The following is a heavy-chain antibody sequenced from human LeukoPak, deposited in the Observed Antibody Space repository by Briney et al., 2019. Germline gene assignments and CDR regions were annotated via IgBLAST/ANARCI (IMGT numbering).Heavy chain of an antibody. V-gene: IGHV4-31*03. CDR2: IYYSGST. Sequence: PSETLSLTCTVSGGSISSGGYYWSWIRQHPGKGLEWIGYIYYSGSTYYNPSLKSRVTISVDTSKNQFSLKLSSVTAADTAVYYCARVPQQLRFGKIWFDPWGQGTLVTVSS. CDR3: ARVPQQLRFGKIWFDP. J-gene: IGHJ5*02. D-gene: IGHD6-13*01. CDR1: GGSISSGGYY.